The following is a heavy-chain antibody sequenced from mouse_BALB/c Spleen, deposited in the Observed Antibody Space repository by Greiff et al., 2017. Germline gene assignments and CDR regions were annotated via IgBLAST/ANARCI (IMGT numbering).Heavy chain of an antibody. CDR2: IDPANGNT. CDR1: GFNIKDTY. J-gene: IGHJ4*01. V-gene: IGHV14-3*02. CDR3: ARDLVYYAMDY. Sequence: EVQLQESGAELVKPGASVKLSCTASGFNIKDTYMHWVKQRPEQGLEWIGRIDPANGNTKYDPKFQGKATITADTSSNTAYLQLSSLTSEDTAVYYCARDLVYYAMDYWGQGTSVTVSS.